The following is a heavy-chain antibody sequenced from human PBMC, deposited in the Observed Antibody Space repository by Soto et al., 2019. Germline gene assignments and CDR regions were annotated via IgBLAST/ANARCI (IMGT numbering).Heavy chain of an antibody. D-gene: IGHD3-3*01. CDR3: ARGPEWSPFYYYGMDV. CDR1: GFTFSSYG. J-gene: IGHJ6*02. CDR2: IWYDGSNK. V-gene: IGHV3-33*01. Sequence: GGSLRLSCAASGFTFSSYGMHWVRQAPGKGLEWVAVIWYDGSNKYYADSVKGRFTISRDNSKNTLYLQMNSLRAEDTAVYYCARGPEWSPFYYYGMDVWGQGTTVTVSS.